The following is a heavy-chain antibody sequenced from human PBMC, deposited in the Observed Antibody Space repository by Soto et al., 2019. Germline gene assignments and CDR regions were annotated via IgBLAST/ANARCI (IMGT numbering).Heavy chain of an antibody. CDR3: ARGTDRLIVTRTRNDF. D-gene: IGHD5-12*01. J-gene: IGHJ4*02. V-gene: IGHV3-7*01. CDR1: GFTFSSYW. CDR2: IKQDGSEK. Sequence: PGGSLRLSCVASGFTFSSYWMSWVRQAPGKGLEWVANIKQDGSEKYYVDSVKGRFTLSRDNAKNSLYLQMNSLTVEDTAVYYCARGTDRLIVTRTRNDFWGQGTLVTVSS.